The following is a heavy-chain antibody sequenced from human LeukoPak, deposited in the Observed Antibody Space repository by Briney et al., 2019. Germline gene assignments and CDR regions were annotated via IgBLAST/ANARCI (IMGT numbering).Heavy chain of an antibody. CDR3: ARYQRWLQYFDY. CDR2: IYTDGRT. D-gene: IGHD5-24*01. V-gene: IGHV3-53*01. J-gene: IGHJ4*02. CDR1: AFIVSNNY. Sequence: GGSLRLSCAASAFIVSNNYMSWVRQAPGKGLEWVSSIYTDGRTYHADSVKGRFTISRDSSKNTLYLQMNSLRAEDTAVYYCARYQRWLQYFDYWGQGTLVTVSS.